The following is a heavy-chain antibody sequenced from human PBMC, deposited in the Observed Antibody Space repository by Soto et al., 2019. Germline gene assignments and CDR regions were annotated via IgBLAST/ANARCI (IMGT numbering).Heavy chain of an antibody. CDR2: ISAYNGNT. V-gene: IGHV1-18*01. Sequence: QVQLVQSGAEVKKPGASVKVSCKASGYTFTSYGISWVRQAPGQGLEWMGWISAYNGNTNYAQKLQGRVTMTTDTATSTAYMELRSLRSGDTAVYYCARGPYHGNYRQDYYYYGMDVWGQGTTVTVSS. CDR1: GYTFTSYG. J-gene: IGHJ6*02. CDR3: ARGPYHGNYRQDYYYYGMDV. D-gene: IGHD4-17*01.